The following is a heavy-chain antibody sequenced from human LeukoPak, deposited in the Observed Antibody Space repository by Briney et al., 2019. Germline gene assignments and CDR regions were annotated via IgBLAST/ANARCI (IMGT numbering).Heavy chain of an antibody. J-gene: IGHJ1*01. Sequence: ASVKVSCKSSGYSFIDYYIHWVRHSPGQGLEWMGWVNPHSGGTKFAQKFQGRVTMTRDTSINTAYMEVSSLRSDDTAVYYCASDIGYYYGSGSYWLLWGEGTLVTVA. V-gene: IGHV1-2*02. CDR3: ASDIGYYYGSGSYWLL. D-gene: IGHD3-10*01. CDR2: VNPHSGGT. CDR1: GYSFIDYY.